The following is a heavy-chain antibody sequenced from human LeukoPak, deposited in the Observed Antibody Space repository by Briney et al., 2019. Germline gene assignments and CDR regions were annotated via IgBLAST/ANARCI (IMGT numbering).Heavy chain of an antibody. CDR3: AKDLLGYSSGWYLGY. D-gene: IGHD6-19*01. Sequence: GGSLRLSCAASGFTFSSYGMHWVRQAPGKGLEWVAFIRYDGSNKYYADSVKGRFTISRDNSKNTLYLQMNSLRAEDTAVYYCAKDLLGYSSGWYLGYWGQGTLVTVSS. J-gene: IGHJ4*02. CDR2: IRYDGSNK. V-gene: IGHV3-30*02. CDR1: GFTFSSYG.